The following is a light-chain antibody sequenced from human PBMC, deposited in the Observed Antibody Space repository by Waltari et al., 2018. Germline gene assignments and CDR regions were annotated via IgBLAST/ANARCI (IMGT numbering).Light chain of an antibody. V-gene: IGLV7-43*01. CDR3: LLFDGDARV. CDR2: STS. J-gene: IGLJ3*02. Sequence: QTVVTQEPSLTVSPGGTVTPTCASSTGEVTSGHYPNWLQQKPGQPPRLLIFSTSDQPSWTPARFSGSLLGGKAALTLSGVQPEDEADYYCLLFDGDARVFGGGTRLTVL. CDR1: TGEVTSGHY.